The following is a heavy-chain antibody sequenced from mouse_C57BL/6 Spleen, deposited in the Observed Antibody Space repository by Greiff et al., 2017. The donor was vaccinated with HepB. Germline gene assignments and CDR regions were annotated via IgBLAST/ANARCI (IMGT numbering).Heavy chain of an antibody. D-gene: IGHD4-1*01. V-gene: IGHV3-1*01. CDR3: ARANWDIDWYFDV. CDR1: GYSITSGYD. CDR2: ISYSGST. J-gene: IGHJ1*03. Sequence: EVQLVESGPGMVKPSQSLSLTCTVTGYSITSGYDWHWIRHFPGNKLEWMGYISYSGSTNYNPSLKSRISITHDTSKNHFFLKLNSVTTEDTATYYCARANWDIDWYFDVWGTGTTVTVSS.